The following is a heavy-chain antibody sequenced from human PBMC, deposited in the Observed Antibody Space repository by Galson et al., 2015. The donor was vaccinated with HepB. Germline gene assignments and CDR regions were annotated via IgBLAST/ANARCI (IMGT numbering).Heavy chain of an antibody. CDR1: GGTFSSYA. Sequence: SVKVSCKASGGTFSSYAISWVRQAPGQGLEWMGGIIPILGIANYAQKFQGRVTITADKSTSTAYMELSSLRSEDTAVYYCARGYAHSSGWYSGAFDIWGQGTMVTVSS. CDR3: ARGYAHSSGWYSGAFDI. CDR2: IIPILGIA. V-gene: IGHV1-69*10. J-gene: IGHJ3*02. D-gene: IGHD6-19*01.